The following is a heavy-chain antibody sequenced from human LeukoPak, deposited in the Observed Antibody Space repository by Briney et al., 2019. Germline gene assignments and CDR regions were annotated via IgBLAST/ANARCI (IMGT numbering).Heavy chain of an antibody. Sequence: PSETLSLTCTVSGGSISSSSYYWGWIRQPPGKGLEWIGSIYYSGSTYYNPSLKSRVTISVDTSKNQFSLKLSSVTAADTAVYYCARDQISGYRGDFDYWGQGTLVTVSS. CDR2: IYYSGST. D-gene: IGHD3-22*01. CDR3: ARDQISGYRGDFDY. J-gene: IGHJ4*02. V-gene: IGHV4-39*07. CDR1: GGSISSSSYY.